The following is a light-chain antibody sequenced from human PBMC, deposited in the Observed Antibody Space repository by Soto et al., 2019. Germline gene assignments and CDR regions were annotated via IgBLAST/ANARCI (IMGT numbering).Light chain of an antibody. CDR3: ETWDSNTRL. J-gene: IGLJ2*01. Sequence: QPVLTQSSSASASLGSSVKLTCTLSSGHSSYIIAWHQQQPGKAPRYLMKLEGTGSYNKGSGVPDRFSGSSSGADRYLTISHLQSDDEADYYCETWDSNTRLFGGGTKLTVL. CDR1: SGHSSYI. V-gene: IGLV4-60*03. CDR2: LEGTGSY.